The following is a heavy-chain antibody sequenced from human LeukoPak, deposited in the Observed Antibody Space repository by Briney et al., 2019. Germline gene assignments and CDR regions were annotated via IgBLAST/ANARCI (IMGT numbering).Heavy chain of an antibody. CDR2: IDNDGRGT. CDR3: ASLNYGPDY. Sequence: GGSLRLSCAASGFTFSGYWMHWVRQAPGKGLVWVSRIDNDGRGTSYADSVKGRFTISRDNAKNRLYLQMNSLRAEDTAVYYCASLNYGPDYWGQGTLVTVSS. J-gene: IGHJ4*02. D-gene: IGHD3-16*01. CDR1: GFTFSGYW. V-gene: IGHV3-74*01.